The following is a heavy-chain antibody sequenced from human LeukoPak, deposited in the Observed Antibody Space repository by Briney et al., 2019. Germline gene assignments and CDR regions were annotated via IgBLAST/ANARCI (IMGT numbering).Heavy chain of an antibody. CDR1: GFTFSSYD. V-gene: IGHV3-13*01. CDR2: IGTAGDT. Sequence: PGGSLRLSCAASGFTFSSYDMHWVRQATGKGLEWVSAIGTAGDTYYPGSVKGRFTISRENAKNSLYLQMNSLRAGDTAVYYCARGYSGYDVFDYWGQGTLVTVSS. D-gene: IGHD5-12*01. CDR3: ARGYSGYDVFDY. J-gene: IGHJ4*02.